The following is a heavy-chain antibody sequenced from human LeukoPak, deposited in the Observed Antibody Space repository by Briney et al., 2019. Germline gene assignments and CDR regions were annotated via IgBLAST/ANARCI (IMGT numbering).Heavy chain of an antibody. Sequence: PSETLSLTCTVSGGSISSSSSYWGWIRQSPGKGLEWIGSIYYSGSTYYNPSLKSRVTVSVDTSKNQFSLKLSSVTAADTAVYYCARHGYYYGSGSYSFDYWGQGTPVTVSS. D-gene: IGHD3-10*01. CDR3: ARHGYYYGSGSYSFDY. CDR1: GGSISSSSSY. CDR2: IYYSGST. V-gene: IGHV4-39*01. J-gene: IGHJ4*02.